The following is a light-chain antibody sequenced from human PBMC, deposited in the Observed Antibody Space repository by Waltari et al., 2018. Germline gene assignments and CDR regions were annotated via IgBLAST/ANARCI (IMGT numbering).Light chain of an antibody. V-gene: IGLV2-14*03. J-gene: IGLJ2*01. CDR2: GVS. Sequence: QSALTQPASVSGSPGQSIAISCTGTSSDIGGYNYVSWYQQSPGRAPKLMISGVSKRPSGVCNRFSGSQAGNTASLTISGLQAADEADYYCSSYTSGSTVIFGGGTKLTVL. CDR3: SSYTSGSTVI. CDR1: SSDIGGYNY.